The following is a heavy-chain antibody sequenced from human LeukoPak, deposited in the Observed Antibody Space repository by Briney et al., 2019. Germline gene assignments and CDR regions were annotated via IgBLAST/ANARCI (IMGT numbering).Heavy chain of an antibody. CDR2: LHSSGST. D-gene: IGHD5/OR15-5a*01. Sequence: SETLSLTCTVPGGSISSYYWNWIRQPAGKGLEWIGRLHSSGSTNYSPSLKSRVTLSLDTSKNQFSLNLSSVTAADTAVYYCARKSLRQNYFDYWGQGILVTVSS. J-gene: IGHJ4*02. CDR3: ARKSLRQNYFDY. V-gene: IGHV4-4*07. CDR1: GGSISSYY.